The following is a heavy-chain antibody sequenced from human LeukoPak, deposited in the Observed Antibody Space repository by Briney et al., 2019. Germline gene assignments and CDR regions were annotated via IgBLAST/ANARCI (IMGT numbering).Heavy chain of an antibody. V-gene: IGHV1-46*02. CDR2: INPSGGST. D-gene: IGHD3-10*01. Sequence: ASVKVSCKASGYSFNTYGVSWVRRAAGQGLEWMGIINPSGGSTSYAQKFQGRVTITADESTSTAYMELSSLRSEDTAVYYCARGDYYGSGSYSFLGYFDYWGQGTLVTVSS. CDR1: GYSFNTYG. CDR3: ARGDYYGSGSYSFLGYFDY. J-gene: IGHJ4*02.